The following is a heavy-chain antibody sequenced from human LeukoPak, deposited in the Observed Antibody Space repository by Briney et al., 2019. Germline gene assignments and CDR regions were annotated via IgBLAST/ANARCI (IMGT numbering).Heavy chain of an antibody. CDR1: GGSFSGYY. D-gene: IGHD4-17*01. CDR3: AKWVTTVTKYYFDY. CDR2: INHSGST. Sequence: SETLSLTCAVYGGSFSGYYWSWLRQPPGKGLEWIGEINHSGSTNYNPSLKSRVTISVDTSKNQFSLKLSSVTAADTAVYYCAKWVTTVTKYYFDYWGQGTLVTVSS. V-gene: IGHV4-34*01. J-gene: IGHJ4*02.